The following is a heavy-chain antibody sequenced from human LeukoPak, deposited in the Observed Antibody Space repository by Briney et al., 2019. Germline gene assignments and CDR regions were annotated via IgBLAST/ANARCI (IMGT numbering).Heavy chain of an antibody. D-gene: IGHD2-2*01. V-gene: IGHV3-23*01. CDR3: AKDRHYGTSWYGAGDF. CDR1: GFTVSSYG. Sequence: SGGSLRLSCAASGFTVSSYGMTWVRQAPGKGLEWVSSFSGTASGGGPYYAYYADSVKGRFTISRDNSKNTLYLQMNSLKAEDTAVYYCAKDRHYGTSWYGAGDFWGQGTLVTVSS. CDR2: FSGTASGGGP. J-gene: IGHJ4*02.